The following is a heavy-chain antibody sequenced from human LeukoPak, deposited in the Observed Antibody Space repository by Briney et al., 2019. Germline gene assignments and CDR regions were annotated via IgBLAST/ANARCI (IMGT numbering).Heavy chain of an antibody. J-gene: IGHJ4*02. CDR1: GYTFTSYD. CDR2: MNPNSGNT. Sequence: ASVKVSCKASGYTFTSYDINWVRQATGQGLEWMGWMNPNSGNTGYAQKFQGRVTMTRNTSISTAYMELSSLRSEDTAVYYCAKDLPPWVTMITFGGVSFDYWGQGTLVTVSS. V-gene: IGHV1-8*01. CDR3: AKDLPPWVTMITFGGVSFDY. D-gene: IGHD3-16*01.